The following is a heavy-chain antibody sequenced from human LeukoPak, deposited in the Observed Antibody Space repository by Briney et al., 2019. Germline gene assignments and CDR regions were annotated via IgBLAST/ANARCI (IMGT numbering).Heavy chain of an antibody. V-gene: IGHV5-51*01. CDR1: GYSFTSYW. D-gene: IGHD2-15*01. CDR3: ARPHGYCSGGSCYSSDYFDY. J-gene: IGHJ4*02. CDR2: IYPGDSDT. Sequence: GESLKISCKGSGYSFTSYWIGWVRPMPGKGLEWMGIIYPGDSDTRYSPSFQGQVTISADKSISTAYLQWSSLKASDTAMYYCARPHGYCSGGSCYSSDYFDYWGQGTLVTVSS.